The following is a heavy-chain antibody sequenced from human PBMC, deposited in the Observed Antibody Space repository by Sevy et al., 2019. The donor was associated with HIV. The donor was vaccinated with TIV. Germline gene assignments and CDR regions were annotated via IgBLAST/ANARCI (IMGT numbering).Heavy chain of an antibody. J-gene: IGHJ4*02. CDR2: IYSSGST. Sequence: SETLSLTCNVSGGSMSSYYWAWIWQPAGKGLEWIGRIYSSGSTNYNPSLKSRLTMSVDMSKNQFSLRLTSVTAADTAVYYCARDRAYLDFWGQGTLVTVSS. V-gene: IGHV4-4*07. D-gene: IGHD2-21*01. CDR3: ARDRAYLDF. CDR1: GGSMSSYY.